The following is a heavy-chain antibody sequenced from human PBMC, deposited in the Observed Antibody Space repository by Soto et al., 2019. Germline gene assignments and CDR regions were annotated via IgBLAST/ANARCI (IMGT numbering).Heavy chain of an antibody. CDR1: GDTFTDYY. D-gene: IGHD2-21*02. CDR3: ARGGHVVVVTAALDY. V-gene: IGHV1-46*01. CDR2: VNPSGGHT. J-gene: IGHJ4*02. Sequence: QVQLMQSGAEAKKPGASVKVSCKASGDTFTDYYIHCVRQAPGQGLEWMGTVNPSGGHTTYAQHFLGRVTMTRDTSTSTLYMELTSLTSDDTAIYYCARGGHVVVVTAALDYWGQGTLVTVSS.